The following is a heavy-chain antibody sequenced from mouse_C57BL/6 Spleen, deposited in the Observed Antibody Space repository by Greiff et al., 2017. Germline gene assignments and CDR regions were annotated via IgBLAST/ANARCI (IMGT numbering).Heavy chain of an antibody. J-gene: IGHJ2*01. CDR3: ARNGKELGQDYFDY. CDR2: IDPEDGDT. D-gene: IGHD4-1*01. Sequence: VQLQQSGAELVKPGASVKLSCTASGFNIKDYYMHWVKQRTEQGLEWIGRIDPEDGDTKYAPKFQGKATITADTSSNTAYLQLSSLTSEDTAVYYCARNGKELGQDYFDYWGKGTTLTVSS. V-gene: IGHV14-2*01. CDR1: GFNIKDYY.